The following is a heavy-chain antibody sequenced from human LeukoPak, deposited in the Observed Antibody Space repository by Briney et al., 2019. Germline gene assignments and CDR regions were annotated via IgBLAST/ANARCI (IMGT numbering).Heavy chain of an antibody. Sequence: GGSLRLSCAASGFTFGKYWMLWVRQAPGKGLESVSRINTDGTVTTYADSVKGRFTVSRDNADNTMFLQMNSVRDEDTAVYYCATKQWLAPPPDSWGQGTPVTVSS. D-gene: IGHD6-19*01. CDR2: INTDGTVT. J-gene: IGHJ4*02. CDR1: GFTFGKYW. CDR3: ATKQWLAPPPDS. V-gene: IGHV3-74*01.